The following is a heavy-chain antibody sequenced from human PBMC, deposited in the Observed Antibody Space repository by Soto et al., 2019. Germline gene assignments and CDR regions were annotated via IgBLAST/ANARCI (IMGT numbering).Heavy chain of an antibody. J-gene: IGHJ6*02. CDR3: ARDRSGATTNYYYGMDV. CDR2: IWYDGSNK. Sequence: LXLSCAASGFTFSSYCMHWVRQAPGKGLEWVAVIWYDGSNKYYADSVKGRFTISRDNSKNTLYLQMNSLRAEDTAVYYCARDRSGATTNYYYGMDVWGQGTTVTVSS. V-gene: IGHV3-33*01. CDR1: GFTFSSYC. D-gene: IGHD1-26*01.